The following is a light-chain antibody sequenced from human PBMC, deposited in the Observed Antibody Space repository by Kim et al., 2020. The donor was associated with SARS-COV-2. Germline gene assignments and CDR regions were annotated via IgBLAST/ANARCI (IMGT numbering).Light chain of an antibody. V-gene: IGKV1-16*01. Sequence: DIQMTQSPSSLSASVGDRVTITCRASQDISNYLAWFQQIPGKAPKSLIYAASNLQSGVPSRFSASGSGTDFTLTISSLQPEDFATYYCQQCHSYPLTFGGGTKVDIK. CDR1: QDISNY. J-gene: IGKJ4*01. CDR3: QQCHSYPLT. CDR2: AAS.